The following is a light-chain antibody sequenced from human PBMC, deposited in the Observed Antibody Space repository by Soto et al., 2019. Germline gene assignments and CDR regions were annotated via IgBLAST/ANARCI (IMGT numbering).Light chain of an antibody. V-gene: IGLV2-8*01. J-gene: IGLJ1*01. CDR3: SSFAVSNSFV. CDR2: AVN. Sequence: QSVLTQPPSASGSPEQSVTISCTGTSNDVGGYNYVSWYQQHPGKAPKLMIYAVNKRPSGVPDRFSGSKSSNTASLTVSGLQAEDEADYYCSSFAVSNSFVFGTGTKLTV. CDR1: SNDVGGYNY.